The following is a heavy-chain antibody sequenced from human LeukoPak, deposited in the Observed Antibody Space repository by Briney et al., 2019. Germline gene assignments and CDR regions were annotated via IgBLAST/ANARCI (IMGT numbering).Heavy chain of an antibody. Sequence: PGGSLRLSCAASGFTFTSFGMHWVRQAPGKGLEWVAFIRNDGDVIYYAESVKGRFTISRDNSKNTVYLQLNSLRAEDTAVYYCAKDQGSGWSSALDYWGQGTLVTVSS. J-gene: IGHJ4*02. V-gene: IGHV3-30*02. CDR2: IRNDGDVI. CDR3: AKDQGSGWSSALDY. CDR1: GFTFTSFG. D-gene: IGHD6-19*01.